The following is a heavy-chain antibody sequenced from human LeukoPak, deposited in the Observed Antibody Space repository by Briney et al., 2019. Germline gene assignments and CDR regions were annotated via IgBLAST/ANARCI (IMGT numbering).Heavy chain of an antibody. V-gene: IGHV4-34*01. CDR2: INHSGST. CDR3: ARGYYLGY. J-gene: IGHJ4*02. CDR1: GGSFSGYY. Sequence: SETLSLTCAVYGGSFSGYYWSWIRQPPGKGLEWIGEINHSGSTNYNPSLKSRVTISVDTSKNQFSLKLSSVTAADTAVYYCARGYYLGYWGQGTLVTVSS.